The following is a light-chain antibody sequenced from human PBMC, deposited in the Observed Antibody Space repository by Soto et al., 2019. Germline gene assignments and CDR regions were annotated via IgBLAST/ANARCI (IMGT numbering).Light chain of an antibody. CDR2: HAS. CDR3: QQYNSYVYT. V-gene: IGKV1-5*01. CDR1: QGVSAY. Sequence: DIQMTQSPSSLSASVGDRVTITCRASQGVSAYLLWYQQRQGRAPKLLIYHASSLESGVPSRFSGSGSGTEFTLTISSLQPDDFATYYCQQYNSYVYTFGHGTKLEIK. J-gene: IGKJ2*01.